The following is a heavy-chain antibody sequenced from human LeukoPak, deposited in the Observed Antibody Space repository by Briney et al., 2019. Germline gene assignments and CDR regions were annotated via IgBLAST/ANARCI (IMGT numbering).Heavy chain of an antibody. CDR1: GFTFTTYT. CDR3: ASVDYGDYYDISKYYYIDD. V-gene: IGHV3-21*01. J-gene: IGHJ4*02. Sequence: GGSLRLSCAASGFTFTTYTMSWARQAPGKGLEWVSFISGRRTYISYADSVKGRFTISRDNAKNSLYLQMNSLRAEDTAVYFCASVDYGDYYDISKYYYIDDWGQGTLVTVSS. D-gene: IGHD3-22*01. CDR2: ISGRRTYI.